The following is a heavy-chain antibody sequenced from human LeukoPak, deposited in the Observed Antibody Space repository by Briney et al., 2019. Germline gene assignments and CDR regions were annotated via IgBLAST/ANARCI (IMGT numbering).Heavy chain of an antibody. Sequence: GSLRLSCAASGFTFSDYYMSWIRQPPGKGLEWIGSIYYSGRTYYNPSLKSRVTISVDTSKNQFSLKLSPVTAADTAVYYCARHCNLYGDPGAFDYWGQGTLVTVSS. V-gene: IGHV4-39*01. CDR1: GFTFSDYY. J-gene: IGHJ4*02. D-gene: IGHD4-17*01. CDR3: ARHCNLYGDPGAFDY. CDR2: IYYSGRT.